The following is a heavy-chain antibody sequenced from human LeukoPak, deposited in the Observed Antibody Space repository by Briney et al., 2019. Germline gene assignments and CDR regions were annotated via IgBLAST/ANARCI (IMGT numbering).Heavy chain of an antibody. D-gene: IGHD5-12*01. Sequence: GGSLRLSFPASGLTFSSYRMNWFRKAPGKGLNGVSSISSSSSYIYYADSVKGRFTISRDNAKNSLYLQMNSLRAEDTAVYYCARVGYSGYDYLCYWGQGTLVTVSS. CDR2: ISSSSSYI. CDR1: GLTFSSYR. V-gene: IGHV3-21*01. CDR3: ARVGYSGYDYLCY. J-gene: IGHJ4*02.